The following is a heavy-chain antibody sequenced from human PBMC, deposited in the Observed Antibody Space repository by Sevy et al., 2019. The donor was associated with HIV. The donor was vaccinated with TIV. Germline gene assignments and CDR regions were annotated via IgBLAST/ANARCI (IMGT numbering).Heavy chain of an antibody. D-gene: IGHD2-15*01. CDR2: MNPNSGNT. J-gene: IGHJ5*02. Sequence: ASVKVSCKASGYTFTSYDINWVRQATGQGLEWMGWMNPNSGNTGYAQKFQGRVTMTRNTSISTAYMELSSLRPEDTAVYYCARVRDRYCSGGSCAKNWFDPWGQGTLFTVS. V-gene: IGHV1-8*01. CDR3: ARVRDRYCSGGSCAKNWFDP. CDR1: GYTFTSYD.